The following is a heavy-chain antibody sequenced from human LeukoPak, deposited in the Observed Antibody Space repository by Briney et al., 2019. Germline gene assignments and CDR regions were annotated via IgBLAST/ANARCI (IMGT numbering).Heavy chain of an antibody. CDR3: ARGGLLWFGELSAPNFDY. Sequence: GGSLRLSCAASGFTFSSYSMNWVRQAPGKGLEWVSYISSSSSTIYYADSVKGRFTISRDNAKNSLYLQMNSLRAEDTAVYYCARGGLLWFGELSAPNFDYWGQGTLVTVSS. D-gene: IGHD3-10*01. V-gene: IGHV3-48*01. CDR2: ISSSSSTI. CDR1: GFTFSSYS. J-gene: IGHJ4*02.